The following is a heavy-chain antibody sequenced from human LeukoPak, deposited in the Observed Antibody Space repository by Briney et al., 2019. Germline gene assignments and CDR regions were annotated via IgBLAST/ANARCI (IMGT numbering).Heavy chain of an antibody. Sequence: SETLSLTCTVSGGSISSSSYYWGWIRQPPGKGLEWIGSIYYSGSTYYNPSLKSRVTISVDTSKNQFSLKLSSVTAADTAVYYCAPSKSSQYSSSTSCRLTTGLLGGQGTLVTVSS. CDR2: IYYSGST. CDR3: APSKSSQYSSSTSCRLTTGLL. J-gene: IGHJ4*02. CDR1: GGSISSSSYY. V-gene: IGHV4-39*01. D-gene: IGHD2-2*01.